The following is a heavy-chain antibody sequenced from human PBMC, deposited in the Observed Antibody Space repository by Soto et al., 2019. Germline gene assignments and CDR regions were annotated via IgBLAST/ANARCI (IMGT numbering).Heavy chain of an antibody. CDR1: GGSISSYY. J-gene: IGHJ6*02. CDR3: ARMPKAYYYYGMDV. Sequence: QVQLQESGPGLMKPSETLSLTCTVSGGSISSYYWSWIRQPPGKGLEWIGYIYYSGSTNYNPSLKSRVTISVDTSKNQFSLKLSSVTAADTAVYYCARMPKAYYYYGMDVWGQGTTVTVSS. CDR2: IYYSGST. V-gene: IGHV4-59*01. D-gene: IGHD2-2*01.